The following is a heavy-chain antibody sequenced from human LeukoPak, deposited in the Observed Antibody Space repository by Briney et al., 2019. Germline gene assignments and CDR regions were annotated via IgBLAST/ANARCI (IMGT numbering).Heavy chain of an antibody. CDR2: ISSSGSTI. CDR1: GFTFSSYW. J-gene: IGHJ4*02. D-gene: IGHD3-10*01. V-gene: IGHV3-48*04. CDR3: AKGPPGGFGELYMGY. Sequence: GGSLRLSCVASGFTFSSYWMSWVRQAPGKGLEWVSYISSSGSTIYYADSVKGRFTISRDNAKNSLYLQMNSLRAEDTAVYYCAKGPPGGFGELYMGYWGQGTLVTVSS.